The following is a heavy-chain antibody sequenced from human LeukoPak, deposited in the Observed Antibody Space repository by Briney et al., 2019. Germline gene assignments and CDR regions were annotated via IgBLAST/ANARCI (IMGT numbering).Heavy chain of an antibody. V-gene: IGHV3-30*18. CDR2: ILYDGIDK. CDR3: VKPQYCGDRCSNWFDP. Sequence: GGSLRLSCAASGCAFSSYGMHWVRQSPDKGLEWVAVILYDGIDKYYADSVKGRFTISRDNSKNTLYLQMNSLRTEDTAVYYCVKPQYCGDRCSNWFDPWGQGTLVIVSS. D-gene: IGHD2-21*01. CDR1: GCAFSSYG. J-gene: IGHJ5*02.